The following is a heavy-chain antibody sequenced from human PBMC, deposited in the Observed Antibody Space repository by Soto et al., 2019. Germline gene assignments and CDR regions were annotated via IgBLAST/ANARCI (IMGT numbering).Heavy chain of an antibody. V-gene: IGHV4-34*01. Sequence: PSETLSLTCAVYGESFSGYYWSWIRQHPGKGLEWIGEINHSGSTNYNPSLKSRVTISVDTSKNQFSLKLSSVTAADTAVYYCARGFIAARLRELGFDPWGQGTLVTVSS. CDR2: INHSGST. CDR3: ARGFIAARLRELGFDP. CDR1: GESFSGYY. J-gene: IGHJ5*02. D-gene: IGHD6-6*01.